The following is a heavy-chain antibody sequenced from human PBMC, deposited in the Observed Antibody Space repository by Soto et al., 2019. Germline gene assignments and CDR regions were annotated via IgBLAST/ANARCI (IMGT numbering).Heavy chain of an antibody. CDR2: IWYDGSNK. CDR1: GFIFNEYG. CDR3: ARWGCSGSNCNLNQRSFDL. V-gene: IGHV3-33*01. D-gene: IGHD2-15*01. J-gene: IGHJ4*02. Sequence: GGSLRLSCAASGFIFNEYGMHWVRQAPGKGLEWVAVIWYDGSNKYYADSVKGRFTFSRDNTKNTMSLQMNSLRVEDTAVYYCARWGCSGSNCNLNQRSFDLWGQGTLVTVSS.